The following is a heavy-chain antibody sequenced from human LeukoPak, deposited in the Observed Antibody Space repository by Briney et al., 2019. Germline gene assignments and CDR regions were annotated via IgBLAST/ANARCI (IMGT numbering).Heavy chain of an antibody. CDR1: GGSISSSSCY. Sequence: SETLSLTCTVSGGSISSSSCYWGWIRQPPGKGLEWIGSIYYSGSTYYNPSLKSRVTISVDTSKNQFSLKLSSVTAADTAVYYCARRAYYYDSSGYYYPGYPFDIWGQGTMVTVSS. CDR3: ARRAYYYDSSGYYYPGYPFDI. V-gene: IGHV4-39*01. D-gene: IGHD3-22*01. CDR2: IYYSGST. J-gene: IGHJ3*02.